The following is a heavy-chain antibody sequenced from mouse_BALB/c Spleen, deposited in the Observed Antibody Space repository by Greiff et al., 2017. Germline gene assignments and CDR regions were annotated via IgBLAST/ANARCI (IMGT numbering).Heavy chain of an antibody. J-gene: IGHJ2*01. CDR2: ISNGGGST. D-gene: IGHD1-1*01. CDR1: GFTFSSYT. Sequence: DVKLVESGGGLVQPGGSLKLSCAASGFTFSSYTMSWVRQTPEKRLEWVAYISNGGGSTYYPDTVKGRFTISRDNAKNTLYLQMSSLKSEDTAMYYCARQRDYYGSRRGYFDYWGQGTTLTVSS. CDR3: ARQRDYYGSRRGYFDY. V-gene: IGHV5-12-2*01.